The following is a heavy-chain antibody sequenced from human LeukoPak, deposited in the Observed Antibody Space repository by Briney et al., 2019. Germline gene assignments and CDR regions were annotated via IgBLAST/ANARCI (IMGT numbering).Heavy chain of an antibody. CDR1: GYTFTGYY. J-gene: IGHJ4*02. D-gene: IGHD3-10*01. V-gene: IGHV1-2*02. CDR2: INPNSGGT. Sequence: GASVKVSCKASGYTFTGYYMHWVRQAPGQGLEWMGWINPNSGGTNYAQKFQGRVTMTRDTSISTAYMELSRLRSDDTAVYYCARDRYGSGNSPFDYWGQGTLATVSS. CDR3: ARDRYGSGNSPFDY.